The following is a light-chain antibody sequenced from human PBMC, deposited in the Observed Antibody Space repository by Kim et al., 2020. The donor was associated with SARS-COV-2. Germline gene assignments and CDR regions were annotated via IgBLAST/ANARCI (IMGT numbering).Light chain of an antibody. CDR3: QQRSNRPPVT. J-gene: IGKJ4*01. Sequence: EIVLTQSPATLSLSPGERATLSCRASQSVDTHLAWYQQKPGQAPRLLIYTASTRAAGIPARFSGSGSGTDFTLTISSLEPEDFAVYYCQQRSNRPPVTFGGGTKVDIK. CDR2: TAS. CDR1: QSVDTH. V-gene: IGKV3-11*01.